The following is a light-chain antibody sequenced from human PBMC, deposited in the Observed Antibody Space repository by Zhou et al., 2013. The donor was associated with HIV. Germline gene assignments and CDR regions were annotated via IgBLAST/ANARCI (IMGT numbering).Light chain of an antibody. CDR1: QSISSW. J-gene: IGKJ5*01. Sequence: DIQMTQSPSTLSAFVGDRVTITCRASQSISSWLAWYQQKPGKAPKLLIYRASSLESGVPSRFSGSASGTEFTLTISSLQPDDFATYYCQQYHSYPITFGQGTRLEIK. CDR3: QQYHSYPIT. V-gene: IGKV1-5*03. CDR2: RAS.